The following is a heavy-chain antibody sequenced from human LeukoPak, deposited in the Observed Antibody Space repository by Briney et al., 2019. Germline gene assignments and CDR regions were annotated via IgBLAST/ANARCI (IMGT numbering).Heavy chain of an antibody. CDR2: ISSSSSTI. Sequence: PGGSLRLSCAASGFTFSSHSMNWFRQAPGKGLQGFSYISSSSSTIYYADSVKGRFTISRDNAKNSLYLQMSSLRAEDTAVYYCVRDGGRYDYYDSSGSDYWGQGTLVTVSS. CDR1: GFTFSSHS. J-gene: IGHJ4*02. V-gene: IGHV3-48*01. D-gene: IGHD3-22*01. CDR3: VRDGGRYDYYDSSGSDY.